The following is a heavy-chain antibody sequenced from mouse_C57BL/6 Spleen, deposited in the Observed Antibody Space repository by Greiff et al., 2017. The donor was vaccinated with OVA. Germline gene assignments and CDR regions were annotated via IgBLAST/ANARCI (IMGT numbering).Heavy chain of an antibody. CDR1: GFTFSDYG. J-gene: IGHJ2*01. V-gene: IGHV5-17*01. Sequence: DVQLQESGGGLVKPGGSLKLSCAASGFTFSDYGMHWVRQAPEKGLEWVAYISSGSSTIYYADTVKGRFTISRDNAKNTLFLQMTSLRSEDTAMYYCATYYPLNYWGQGTTLTVSS. CDR2: ISSGSSTI. CDR3: ATYYPLNY. D-gene: IGHD2-10*01.